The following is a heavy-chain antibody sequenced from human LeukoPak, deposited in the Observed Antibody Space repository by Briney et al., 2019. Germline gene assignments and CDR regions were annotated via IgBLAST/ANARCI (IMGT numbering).Heavy chain of an antibody. CDR2: INHSGST. J-gene: IGHJ6*03. D-gene: IGHD4-17*01. CDR1: GGSFSGYY. CDR3: ARGRMTTVTVHYYYYYYMHV. V-gene: IGHV4-34*01. Sequence: PSETLSLTCAVYGGSFSGYYWSWIRQPPGKGLEWIGEINHSGSTNYNPSLKSRVTISVDTSKNQFSLKLSSVTAADTAVYYCARGRMTTVTVHYYYYYYMHVWGKGSTVTVSS.